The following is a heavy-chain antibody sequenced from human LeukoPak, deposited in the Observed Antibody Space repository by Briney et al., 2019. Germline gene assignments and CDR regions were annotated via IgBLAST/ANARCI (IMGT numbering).Heavy chain of an antibody. Sequence: SETLSLTCTVSGGSISSYYWSWIRQPPGKGLEWIWYIYYSGSTNYNPSLKSRVTISVDTSKNQFALKLSSVTAADTAVYYCARSLDSSSWYGDGLDYWGQGTLVTVSS. CDR1: GGSISSYY. D-gene: IGHD6-13*01. CDR3: ARSLDSSSWYGDGLDY. V-gene: IGHV4-59*08. CDR2: IYYSGST. J-gene: IGHJ4*02.